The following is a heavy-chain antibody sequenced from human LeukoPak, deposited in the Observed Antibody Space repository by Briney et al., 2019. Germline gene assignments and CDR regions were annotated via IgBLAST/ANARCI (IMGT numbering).Heavy chain of an antibody. V-gene: IGHV4-34*01. D-gene: IGHD3-3*01. Sequence: SETLSLTCAVYGGSFSGCYWSWIRQPPGKGLEWIGEINHSGSTNYNPSLKSRVTISVDTSKNQFSLKLSSVTAADTAVYYCARRATIFGVVIIVRAFDIWGQGTMVTVSS. CDR2: INHSGST. CDR1: GGSFSGCY. J-gene: IGHJ3*02. CDR3: ARRATIFGVVIIVRAFDI.